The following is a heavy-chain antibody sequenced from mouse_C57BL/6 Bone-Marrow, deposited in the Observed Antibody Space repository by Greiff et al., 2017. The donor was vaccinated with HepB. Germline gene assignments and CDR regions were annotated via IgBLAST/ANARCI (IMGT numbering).Heavy chain of an antibody. V-gene: IGHV5-17*01. CDR2: ISSGSSTI. J-gene: IGHJ3*01. CDR1: GFTFSDYG. D-gene: IGHD1-1*01. CDR3: ARNYGSSPAWFAY. Sequence: EVMLVESGGGLVKPGGSLKLSCAASGFTFSDYGMHWVRQAPEKGLVWVAYISSGSSTIYYADTVKGRFTISRDNAKNTLFLQMTSLRSEDTAMYYCARNYGSSPAWFAYWGQGTLVTVSA.